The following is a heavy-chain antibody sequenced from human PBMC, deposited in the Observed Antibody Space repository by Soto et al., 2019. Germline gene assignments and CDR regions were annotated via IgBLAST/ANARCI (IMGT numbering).Heavy chain of an antibody. Sequence: QVQLVQSGAEVKKPGASVKVSCKASGYIFTSYYIHWVRQAPGQGLQWVGVINPSGGGSSYAQKFQGRVTMTRDTSLSTVYMELSSLRSEDTAVYYCARDPSGYCSGDSCYSGGADYWGLGTQVTVSS. J-gene: IGHJ4*02. D-gene: IGHD2-15*01. CDR3: ARDPSGYCSGDSCYSGGADY. CDR1: GYIFTSYY. CDR2: INPSGGGS. V-gene: IGHV1-46*01.